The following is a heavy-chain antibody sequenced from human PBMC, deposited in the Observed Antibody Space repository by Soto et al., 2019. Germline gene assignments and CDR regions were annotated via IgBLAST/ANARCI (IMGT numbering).Heavy chain of an antibody. CDR2: IIPILGIA. Sequence: QVLLVQSGAEVKKPGSSVKVSCKASGGTFSSYTISWVRQAPGQGLEWMGRIIPILGIANYGQKFQGRITITADKSTGAAYMQLSSLGAEDMAVYYCASLVVRGVISYWGQGTLVTVSS. J-gene: IGHJ4*02. D-gene: IGHD3-10*01. CDR3: ASLVVRGVISY. V-gene: IGHV1-69*02. CDR1: GGTFSSYT.